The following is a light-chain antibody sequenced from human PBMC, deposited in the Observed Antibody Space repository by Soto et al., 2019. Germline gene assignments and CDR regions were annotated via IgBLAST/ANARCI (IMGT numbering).Light chain of an antibody. CDR2: GHN. CDR3: QSYDNSLSGSGV. CDR1: TSNIGAGYG. J-gene: IGLJ3*02. V-gene: IGLV1-40*01. Sequence: QSVLTQPPSVSGAPGQRVTISCTGSTSNIGAGYGVHWYQQLPGTAPKLLVSGHNIRPSGVPDRFSGFKSGASASLVITGLQAEDEADYYCQSYDNSLSGSGVFGGGTKLTVL.